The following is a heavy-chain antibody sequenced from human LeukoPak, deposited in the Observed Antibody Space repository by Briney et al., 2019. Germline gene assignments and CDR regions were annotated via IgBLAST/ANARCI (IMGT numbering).Heavy chain of an antibody. J-gene: IGHJ4*02. Sequence: GASVKVSCKASGYIFTGYYMHWVRQAPGQGLEWMGWINPNSGGTNYAQKFQGRVTMTRDTSISTAYMELSRLRSDDTAVYYCARDAGDQAILDYWGQGTLVTVSS. CDR3: ARDAGDQAILDY. D-gene: IGHD3-9*01. V-gene: IGHV1-2*02. CDR2: INPNSGGT. CDR1: GYIFTGYY.